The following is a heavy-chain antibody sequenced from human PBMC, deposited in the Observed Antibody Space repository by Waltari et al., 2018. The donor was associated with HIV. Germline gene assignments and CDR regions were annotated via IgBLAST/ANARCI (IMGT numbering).Heavy chain of an antibody. CDR1: GGSISSYY. CDR3: ARGSDYDFWSSVNFDY. D-gene: IGHD3-3*01. Sequence: QVQLQESGPGLVKHSETLSLTCTVSGGSISSYYWSWIRQPPGKGLEWIGYIYYSGSTNYNPSLKSRVTISVDTSKNQFSLKLSSVTAADTAVYYCARGSDYDFWSSVNFDYWGQGTLVTVSS. CDR2: IYYSGST. V-gene: IGHV4-59*01. J-gene: IGHJ4*02.